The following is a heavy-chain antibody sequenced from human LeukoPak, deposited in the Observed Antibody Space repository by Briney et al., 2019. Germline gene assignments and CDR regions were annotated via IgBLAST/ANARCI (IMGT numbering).Heavy chain of an antibody. J-gene: IGHJ6*03. CDR2: IYYSGST. Sequence: SETLSPTCTVSGGSISSSSYYWGWIRQPPGTGLEWIGSIYYSGSTYYNPSLKSRVTISVDTSKNQFSLKLSSVTAADTAVYYCARVGGNYYYYYMDVWGKGTTVTISS. CDR3: ARVGGNYYYYYMDV. CDR1: GGSISSSSYY. D-gene: IGHD1-26*01. V-gene: IGHV4-39*01.